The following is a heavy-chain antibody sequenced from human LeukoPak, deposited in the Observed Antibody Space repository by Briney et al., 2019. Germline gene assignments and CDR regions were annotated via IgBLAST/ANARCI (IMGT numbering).Heavy chain of an antibody. J-gene: IGHJ5*02. V-gene: IGHV1-69*05. Sequence: SVKVSCKASGGTFSSYALSWVRQAPGQGLEWMGGIIPLFATANYAQKFQGRVTLTMDESTNTGYMELSSLRSEDTAVYYCARDLVPAHSGGWFDPWGQGTLVTVSS. CDR1: GGTFSSYA. CDR2: IIPLFATA. CDR3: ARDLVPAHSGGWFDP. D-gene: IGHD2-2*01.